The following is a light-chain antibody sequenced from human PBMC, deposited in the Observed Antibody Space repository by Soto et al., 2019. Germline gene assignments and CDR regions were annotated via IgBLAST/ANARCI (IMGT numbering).Light chain of an antibody. J-gene: IGKJ1*01. CDR1: QDIKNY. CDR3: QQSYYTSWS. CDR2: DAS. Sequence: PSTLSVSVGDRFTIPCQSSQDIKNYLNWYQQKSGKAPKLLIYDASDLETGVPSRFSGSGSGTDFTFTINSLQPEDIATYFCQQSYYTSWSFGQGTKV. V-gene: IGKV1-33*01.